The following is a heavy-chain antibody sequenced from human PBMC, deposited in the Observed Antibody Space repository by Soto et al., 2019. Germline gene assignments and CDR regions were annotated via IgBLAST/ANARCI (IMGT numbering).Heavy chain of an antibody. V-gene: IGHV1-18*01. CDR2: ISAYNGNT. Sequence: QVQLVQSGAAMKKPGASVKVSCKASGYTFTSYGISWVRQAPGQGLEWMGWISAYNGNTNYAQMLQVRVTMTTDTSTSTAYMELRSLTSDDTAVYYCARDLAAGLVDYWGQGTLVTVSS. CDR3: ARDLAAGLVDY. J-gene: IGHJ4*02. D-gene: IGHD6-19*01. CDR1: GYTFTSYG.